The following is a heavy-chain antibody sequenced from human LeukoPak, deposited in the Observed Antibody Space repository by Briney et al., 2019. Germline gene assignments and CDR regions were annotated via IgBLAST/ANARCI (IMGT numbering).Heavy chain of an antibody. CDR1: GGSFSDYY. CDR2: INHSGST. V-gene: IGHV4-34*01. Sequence: TSETLSLTCAVFGGSFSDYYWTWIRQPPGKGLEWIGEINHSGSTNYNSSLKSRLSISVDTSKNQFSLKLNSVTAADAALYYCASHYSSGSYRYTRSFDYWGQGTLVTVSS. J-gene: IGHJ4*02. D-gene: IGHD3-16*02. CDR3: ASHYSSGSYRYTRSFDY.